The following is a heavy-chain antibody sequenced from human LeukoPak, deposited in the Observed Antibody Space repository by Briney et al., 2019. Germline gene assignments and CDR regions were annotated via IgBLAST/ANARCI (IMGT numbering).Heavy chain of an antibody. D-gene: IGHD2-15*01. CDR2: IYYSGST. Sequence: SETLSLTCTVSGGSISSSSYYWGWIRQPPGNGLEWIGSIYYSGSTYYNPSLKSRVTISVDTSKNQFSLKLSSVTAADTAVYYCARSDRWGYYYFDYWGQGTLVTVSS. CDR3: ARSDRWGYYYFDY. V-gene: IGHV4-39*07. CDR1: GGSISSSSYY. J-gene: IGHJ4*02.